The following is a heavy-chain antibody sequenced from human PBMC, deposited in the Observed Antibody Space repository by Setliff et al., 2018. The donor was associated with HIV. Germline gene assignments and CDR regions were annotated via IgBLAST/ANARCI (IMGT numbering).Heavy chain of an antibody. J-gene: IGHJ4*02. CDR1: GDSIRNDY. V-gene: IGHV4-59*01. CDR3: ARGHEWLRN. D-gene: IGHD5-12*01. CDR2: ISYTGGT. Sequence: SETLSLTCTVSGDSIRNDYWTWIRQSPEKGLEWIAYISYTGGTNYNPSLKSRVTLSLDASKNQISLKSRSVIAADTAMYYCARGHEWLRNWGQGTLVTVSS.